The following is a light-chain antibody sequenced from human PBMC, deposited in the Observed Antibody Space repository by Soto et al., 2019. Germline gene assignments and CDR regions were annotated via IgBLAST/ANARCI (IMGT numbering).Light chain of an antibody. Sequence: DIQMTQSPSTLSASVGDRVTITCRASESIRTWLAWYHHKPGKAPKFLIYDASTLESGVPSRFSGSGSGTEFTLTISSLQPDDFATYYCQQYNNYPRTFGQGTKVEIK. J-gene: IGKJ1*01. CDR2: DAS. CDR1: ESIRTW. V-gene: IGKV1-5*01. CDR3: QQYNNYPRT.